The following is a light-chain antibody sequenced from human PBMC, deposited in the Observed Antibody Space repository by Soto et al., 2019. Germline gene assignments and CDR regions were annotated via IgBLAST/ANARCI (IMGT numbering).Light chain of an antibody. J-gene: IGKJ1*01. CDR2: KAS. V-gene: IGKV1-5*03. CDR3: QHYNSYSEA. CDR1: QTISSW. Sequence: VGDRVPITCRASQTISSWLAWYQQKPGKAPKLLIYKASTLKSGVPSRFSGSGSGTEFTLTISSLQPDDFATYYCQHYNSYSEAFGQGTKVDIK.